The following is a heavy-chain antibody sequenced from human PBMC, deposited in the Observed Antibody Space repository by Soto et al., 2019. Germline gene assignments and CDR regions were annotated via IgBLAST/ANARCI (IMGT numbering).Heavy chain of an antibody. CDR1: GFTVTSYW. Sequence: DVQLVESGGGIVQPGGSLRLSCAASGFTVTSYWMHWVRQAPGKGLVGVSRTSPAGSSTYYADFVRGRFTISKDTAKNTLYLQINSLGAEDPAVYYCARGNTGYGNFDYWGQGTLVTVSS. CDR3: ARGNTGYGNFDY. J-gene: IGHJ4*02. D-gene: IGHD5-12*01. V-gene: IGHV3-74*01. CDR2: TSPAGSST.